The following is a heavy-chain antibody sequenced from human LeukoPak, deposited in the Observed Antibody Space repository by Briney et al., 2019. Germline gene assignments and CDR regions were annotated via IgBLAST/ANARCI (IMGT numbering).Heavy chain of an antibody. V-gene: IGHV3-23*01. D-gene: IGHD6-13*01. CDR3: ARGGGASWYDY. Sequence: GGALRLSCAASGFTLSNYDMSWVRQAPGKGLEWVSSIGGVDGRRGRTYYADSVKGRFSISRDDSKNMLILQVSSLRGEDTAVYYCARGGGASWYDYWGQGTLVTVSS. J-gene: IGHJ4*02. CDR2: IGGVDGRRGRT. CDR1: GFTLSNYD.